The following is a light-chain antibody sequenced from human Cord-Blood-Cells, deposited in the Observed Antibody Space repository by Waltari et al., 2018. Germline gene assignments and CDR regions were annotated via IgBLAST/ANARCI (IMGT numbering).Light chain of an antibody. Sequence: QSVLTQPPPASGTPGQRVTISCSGSSSNIGSNYVYWYQHLPGTARKLLIYRNNRRPSGVPGRFCGSRSGTSACLAISGLRSEDEAEYYCAAWDDSLSVNWVFGGGTKLTVL. CDR2: RNN. CDR3: AAWDDSLSVNWV. V-gene: IGLV1-47*01. CDR1: SSNIGSNY. J-gene: IGLJ3*02.